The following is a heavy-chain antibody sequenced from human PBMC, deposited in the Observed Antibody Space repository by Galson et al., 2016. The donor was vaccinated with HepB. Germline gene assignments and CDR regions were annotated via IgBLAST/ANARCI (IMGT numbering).Heavy chain of an antibody. J-gene: IGHJ4*02. V-gene: IGHV3-74*01. Sequence: SLRLSCAASGFTFTTYYMHWVRQGPGKGLVWVSRINTDGTATAYAESVKGRFTISRDNAKNTLYLQMNSLTADDTAVYYCGRFEGGDAFDYWGQGTLVTVSS. D-gene: IGHD2-21*02. CDR3: GRFEGGDAFDY. CDR2: INTDGTAT. CDR1: GFTFTTYY.